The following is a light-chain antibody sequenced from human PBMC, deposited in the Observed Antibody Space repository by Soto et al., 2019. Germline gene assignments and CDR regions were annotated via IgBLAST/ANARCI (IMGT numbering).Light chain of an antibody. V-gene: IGLV2-14*01. CDR1: SSDVGRYNY. Sequence: QSALTQPASVSGSPGQSITISCTGNSSDVGRYNYVSWYQQYPGKAPKLIIFEVSIRPSGVSNRFSGSKSGTTASLTISGLQIEDEADYYCSSYTSRTSVVFGGRTKLTVL. CDR2: EVS. J-gene: IGLJ2*01. CDR3: SSYTSRTSVV.